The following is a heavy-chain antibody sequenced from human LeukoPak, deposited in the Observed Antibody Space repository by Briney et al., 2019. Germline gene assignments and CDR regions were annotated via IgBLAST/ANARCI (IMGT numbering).Heavy chain of an antibody. D-gene: IGHD3-10*01. Sequence: SVKVSCKASGGTFSSYAISWVRQAPGQGLEWMGRIIPILGIANYAQKFQGRVTITADKSTSTAYMELSSLRSEDTAAYYCARFRYYGSGSYYPWFDPWGQGTLVTVSS. CDR1: GGTFSSYA. CDR2: IIPILGIA. CDR3: ARFRYYGSGSYYPWFDP. V-gene: IGHV1-69*04. J-gene: IGHJ5*02.